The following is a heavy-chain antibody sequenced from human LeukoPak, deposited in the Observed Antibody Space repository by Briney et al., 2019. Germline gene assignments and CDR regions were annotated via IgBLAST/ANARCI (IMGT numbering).Heavy chain of an antibody. CDR1: GFTFSSTW. D-gene: IGHD3-16*01. V-gene: IGHV3-74*01. CDR2: IHSDGSST. J-gene: IGHJ4*02. CDR3: VRDRYYVPDY. Sequence: PGGSLRLSCVASGFTFSSTWMHWFRQAPGKGPVWVSRIHSDGSSTIYADSVKGRFTISRDNARNTLYLQMNSLRAEDTAVYYCVRDRYYVPDYWGQGTLVTVSS.